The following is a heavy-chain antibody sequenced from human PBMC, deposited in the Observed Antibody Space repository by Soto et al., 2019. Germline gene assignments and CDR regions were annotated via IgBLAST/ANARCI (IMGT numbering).Heavy chain of an antibody. D-gene: IGHD3-22*01. Sequence: QVQLVQSGAEVKKPGASVKVSCKASGYTFTSYGISWVRQAPGQGLEWMGWISAYNGNTNYAQKLQGRVTMTTDTXTXTXYRERRSLRSDDKAVYYCARDPPYYYDSSGYYYADYWGQGTLVTVSS. V-gene: IGHV1-18*01. CDR1: GYTFTSYG. CDR3: ARDPPYYYDSSGYYYADY. J-gene: IGHJ4*02. CDR2: ISAYNGNT.